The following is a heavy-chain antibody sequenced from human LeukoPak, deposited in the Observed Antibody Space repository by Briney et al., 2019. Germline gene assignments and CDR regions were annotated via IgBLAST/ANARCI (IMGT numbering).Heavy chain of an antibody. CDR2: INHSGST. CDR1: GGSFSGYY. CDR3: ARTRRCSSWYPLYYGMDV. Sequence: SETLSLTCAVYGGSFSGYYWSWIRQPPGKGLEWIGEINHSGSTNYNPSLKSRVTISVDTSKNQFSLKLSSVTAADTAVYYCARTRRCSSWYPLYYGMDVWGKGTTVTVSP. J-gene: IGHJ6*04. D-gene: IGHD6-13*01. V-gene: IGHV4-34*01.